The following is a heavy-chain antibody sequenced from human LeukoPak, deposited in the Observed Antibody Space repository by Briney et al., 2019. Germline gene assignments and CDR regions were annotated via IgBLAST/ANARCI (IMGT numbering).Heavy chain of an antibody. Sequence: SETLSLTCAVYGGSFSGYYWSWIRQPPGKGLEWIGEINHSGSTNYNPSLKSRVTISVDTSKNHFSLKLSSVTAADTAVYYCARDRHGRDGYNPSLDYWGQGTLVTVSS. D-gene: IGHD5-24*01. CDR2: INHSGST. CDR3: ARDRHGRDGYNPSLDY. V-gene: IGHV4-34*01. CDR1: GGSFSGYY. J-gene: IGHJ4*02.